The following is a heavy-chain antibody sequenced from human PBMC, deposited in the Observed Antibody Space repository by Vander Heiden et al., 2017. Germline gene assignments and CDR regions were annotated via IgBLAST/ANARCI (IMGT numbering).Heavy chain of an antibody. V-gene: IGHV4-59*08. J-gene: IGHJ3*02. Sequence: QVQLQESCPGLVKPSATLSLTCTVPGGSLSSYYWSWIRQPPGKGLEWIGYIYYSGSTNYNPSLKSRVTMSVDTSKNQFSLKLSSVTAADTAIYYCARHKGNYDALDIWGQGTMVTVSS. D-gene: IGHD1-7*01. CDR1: GGSLSSYY. CDR2: IYYSGST. CDR3: ARHKGNYDALDI.